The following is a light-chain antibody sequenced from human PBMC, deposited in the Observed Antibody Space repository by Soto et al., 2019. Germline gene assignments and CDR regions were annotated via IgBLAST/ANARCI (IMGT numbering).Light chain of an antibody. CDR1: QSVNSNY. CDR2: GAS. Sequence: EIVLTQSPGTLSSSPGERATLSCRASQSVNSNYLAWYQQKPGQRPRILIYGASSRATGIPDRFSGSGSGTDFTLTISRLEPEDFAVYYCQQYDTSPRTFGQGTKVEIK. J-gene: IGKJ1*01. CDR3: QQYDTSPRT. V-gene: IGKV3-20*01.